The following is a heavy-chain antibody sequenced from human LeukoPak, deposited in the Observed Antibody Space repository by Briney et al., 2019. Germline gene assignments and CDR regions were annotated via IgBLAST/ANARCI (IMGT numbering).Heavy chain of an antibody. Sequence: ASVKVSCKASGYTFTGYYMHWVRQAPGQGLEWMGWINPNSGGTNYAQKFQGWVTMTRDTSISTAYMELSRLRSDDTAVYYCARVGDQGDIVATMGGHYYGMDVWGQGTTVTVSS. D-gene: IGHD5-12*01. CDR1: GYTFTGYY. J-gene: IGHJ6*02. V-gene: IGHV1-2*04. CDR3: ARVGDQGDIVATMGGHYYGMDV. CDR2: INPNSGGT.